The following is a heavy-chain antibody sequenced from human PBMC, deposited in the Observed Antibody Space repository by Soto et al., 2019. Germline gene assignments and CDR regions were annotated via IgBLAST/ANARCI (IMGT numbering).Heavy chain of an antibody. CDR2: IYYSGST. V-gene: IGHV4-59*01. CDR3: ARDTYYYDSSGYVSYYYGMDV. J-gene: IGHJ6*02. CDR1: GGSISSYY. Sequence: PSETLSLTCTVSGGSISSYYWSWIRQPQGKGLEWIGYIYYSGSTNYNPSLKSRVTISVDTSKNQFSLKLSSVTAADTAVYYCARDTYYYDSSGYVSYYYGMDVWGQGTTVTVSS. D-gene: IGHD3-22*01.